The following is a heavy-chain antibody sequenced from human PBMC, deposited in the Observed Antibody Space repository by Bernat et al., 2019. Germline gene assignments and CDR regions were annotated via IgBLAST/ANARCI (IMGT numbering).Heavy chain of an antibody. CDR2: IVVGSGNT. Sequence: QMQLVQSGPEMKKPGTSVKVSCKASGFTFTSSAMQWVRQARGQRPEWIGWIVVGSGNTNYAQKFQERVHITRDKSTSTAYMEMSSLRSEDTAVYYCAAAGPRGKNPFDYWGQGTLVTVSS. J-gene: IGHJ4*02. CDR1: GFTFTSSA. D-gene: IGHD3-16*01. V-gene: IGHV1-58*02. CDR3: AAAGPRGKNPFDY.